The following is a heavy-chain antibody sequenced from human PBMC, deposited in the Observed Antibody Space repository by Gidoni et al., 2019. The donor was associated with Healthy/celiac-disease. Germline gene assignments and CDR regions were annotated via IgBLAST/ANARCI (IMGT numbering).Heavy chain of an antibody. Sequence: LEWVAVISYDGSNKYYADSVKGRFTISRDNSKNTLYLQMNSLRAEDTAVYYCAKEGSSWSYYFDYWGQGTLVTVSS. J-gene: IGHJ4*02. CDR2: ISYDGSNK. V-gene: IGHV3-30*18. D-gene: IGHD6-13*01. CDR3: AKEGSSWSYYFDY.